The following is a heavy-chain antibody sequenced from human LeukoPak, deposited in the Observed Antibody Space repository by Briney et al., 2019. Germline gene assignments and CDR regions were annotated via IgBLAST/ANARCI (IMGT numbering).Heavy chain of an antibody. V-gene: IGHV4-39*07. Sequence: SETLSLTCTVSGDSISSTNYYWGWIRQPPGKGLEWIGSIYYSGSTYYNPSLKSRVTISVDTSKNQFSLKLSSVTAADTAVYYCARTTTSDFWSGYGPTPFDPWGQGTLVTVSS. J-gene: IGHJ5*02. CDR2: IYYSGST. CDR1: GDSISSTNYY. D-gene: IGHD3-3*01. CDR3: ARTTTSDFWSGYGPTPFDP.